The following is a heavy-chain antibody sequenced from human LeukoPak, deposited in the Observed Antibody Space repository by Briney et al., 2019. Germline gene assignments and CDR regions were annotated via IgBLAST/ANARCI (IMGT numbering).Heavy chain of an antibody. V-gene: IGHV1-46*01. CDR3: ARDYGLYGGKLRAFDY. CDR2: INPIGGST. Sequence: GASVKVSCKASGYTFITYYMHWVRQPPGQGLEWMGIINPIGGSTSYAQKFQGRVTMTGDTSTSTVYMELSSLRSEDTAVYYCARDYGLYGGKLRAFDYWGPGNLVTVSS. D-gene: IGHD4-23*01. J-gene: IGHJ4*02. CDR1: GYTFITYY.